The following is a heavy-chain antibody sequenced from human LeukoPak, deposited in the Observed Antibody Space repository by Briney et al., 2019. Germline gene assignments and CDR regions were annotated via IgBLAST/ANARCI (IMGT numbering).Heavy chain of an antibody. CDR1: GGSFSSYY. CDR3: ARDLWFGEAHLDP. D-gene: IGHD3-10*01. V-gene: IGHV4-39*02. J-gene: IGHJ5*02. Sequence: SETLSLTCAVYGGSFSSYYWGWIRQPPGKGLEWIGSIYYSGSTYYNPSLKSRVTISVDTSKNQFSLKLSSVTAADTAVYYCARDLWFGEAHLDPWGQGTLVTVSS. CDR2: IYYSGST.